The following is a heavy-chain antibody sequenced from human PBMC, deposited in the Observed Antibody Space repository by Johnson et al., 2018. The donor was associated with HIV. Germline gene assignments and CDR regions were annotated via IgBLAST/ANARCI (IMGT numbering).Heavy chain of an antibody. CDR3: ARERFSDMLTGYHAFDG. Sequence: VQLVESGGSVERPGGSLRLSCVASGFTFDDFGMSWVRQAPGKGLEWVSGINWNGATTGYADSVQGRFTISRDNAKKSLYLQVNSLRGEDTALYYCARERFSDMLTGYHAFDGWGQGTMVTVSS. D-gene: IGHD3-9*01. J-gene: IGHJ3*01. CDR2: INWNGATT. CDR1: GFTFDDFG. V-gene: IGHV3-20*04.